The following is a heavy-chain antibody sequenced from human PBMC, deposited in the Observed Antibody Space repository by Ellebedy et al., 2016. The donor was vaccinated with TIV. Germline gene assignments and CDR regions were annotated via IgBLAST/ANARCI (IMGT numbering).Heavy chain of an antibody. CDR3: ARDPNSPGDTGYGDY. V-gene: IGHV3-7*03. CDR1: GFTFSTYW. J-gene: IGHJ4*02. Sequence: PGGSLRLSCAASGFTFSTYWMSWVRQAPGKGLEWVANMNQVGSEQYYVDSGKGRFTISRDNAKRSLYLQMNSLRAEDTAVDYCARDPNSPGDTGYGDYWGQGAVVTVSS. D-gene: IGHD5-12*01. CDR2: MNQVGSEQ.